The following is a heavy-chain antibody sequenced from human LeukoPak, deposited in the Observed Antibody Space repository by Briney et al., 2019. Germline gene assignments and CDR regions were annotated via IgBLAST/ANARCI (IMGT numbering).Heavy chain of an antibody. Sequence: QPGGSLRLSCAASAFTFSDYYMDWVRQAPGKGLEWVGRTGNKINGYTTEYAPSVRGRFTVSRDDSKNSLYLQMNSLKTEDTAVYYCARGAYCHTNFCPHAFDIWGQGTLITVSS. J-gene: IGHJ3*02. D-gene: IGHD2-21*01. CDR2: TGNKINGYTT. V-gene: IGHV3-72*01. CDR3: ARGAYCHTNFCPHAFDI. CDR1: AFTFSDYY.